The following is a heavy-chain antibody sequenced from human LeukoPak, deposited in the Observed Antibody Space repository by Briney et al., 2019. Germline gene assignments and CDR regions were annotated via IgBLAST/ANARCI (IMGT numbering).Heavy chain of an antibody. CDR3: ARGAAHCSSTSCSHPRNNWFDP. J-gene: IGHJ5*02. V-gene: IGHV1-8*01. CDR2: MNPNSGNT. Sequence: ASVKVSCKASGYTFTSYDINWVRQATGQWLEWMGWMNPNSGNTGYAQKFQGRVTMTRNTSISTAYMELSSLRSEDTAVYYCARGAAHCSSTSCSHPRNNWFDPWGQGTLVTVSS. CDR1: GYTFTSYD. D-gene: IGHD2-2*01.